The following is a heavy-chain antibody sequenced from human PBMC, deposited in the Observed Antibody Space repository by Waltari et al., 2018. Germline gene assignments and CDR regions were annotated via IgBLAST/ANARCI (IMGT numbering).Heavy chain of an antibody. CDR3: ARSSYSSSWPPDY. CDR2: IHYSGST. Sequence: QLQLQESGPGLAKSSETLSLTCTVSGGSLSSSSYYWGWIRQPPGKGLEWMGSIHYSGSTQYIPSLKRRVTISVDTSKNQFSLKLSSVTDADTAVYYCARSSYSSSWPPDYWGQGLLVTVSS. J-gene: IGHJ4*02. D-gene: IGHD6-13*01. V-gene: IGHV4-39*01. CDR1: GGSLSSSSYY.